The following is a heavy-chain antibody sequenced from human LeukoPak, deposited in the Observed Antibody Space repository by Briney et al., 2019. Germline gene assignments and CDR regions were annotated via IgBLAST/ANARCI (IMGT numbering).Heavy chain of an antibody. J-gene: IGHJ4*02. CDR2: IIPIFGTA. V-gene: IGHV1-69*05. Sequence: SVKVSCKASGYTFTGYYMHWVRQAPGQGLEWMGGIIPIFGTANYAQKFQGRVTITTDESTSTAYMELSSLRSEDTAVYYCARAPSYGDYDYFDYWGQGTLVTVSS. D-gene: IGHD4-17*01. CDR3: ARAPSYGDYDYFDY. CDR1: GYTFTGYY.